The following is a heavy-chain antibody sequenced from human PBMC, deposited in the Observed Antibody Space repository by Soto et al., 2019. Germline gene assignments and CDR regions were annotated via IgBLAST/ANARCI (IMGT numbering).Heavy chain of an antibody. CDR1: GYTFTSHA. D-gene: IGHD6-13*01. CDR3: ARTRSSSWPMDV. J-gene: IGHJ6*02. Sequence: VASVKVSCKASGYTFTSHAMHWVRQAPGQRLEWMGWINAGNGNTKYSQKFQGRVTITRDTSASTAYMELSSLRSEDTAVYYCARTRSSSWPMDVWGQGTTVTVSS. V-gene: IGHV1-3*01. CDR2: INAGNGNT.